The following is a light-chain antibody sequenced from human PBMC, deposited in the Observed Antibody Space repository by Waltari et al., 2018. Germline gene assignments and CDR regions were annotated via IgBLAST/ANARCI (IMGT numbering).Light chain of an antibody. CDR2: GAS. J-gene: IGKJ4*01. CDR3: QQYSNWPPLT. V-gene: IGKV3-15*01. Sequence: VMTQSPATLSVSPGERATLSCRASQSVSFNLAWYQQKPGQAPRLLIYGASTRATGIPARFSGSGSGTEFTLTISSLQSEDIAVYFCQQYSNWPPLTFGGGTKVQIK. CDR1: QSVSFN.